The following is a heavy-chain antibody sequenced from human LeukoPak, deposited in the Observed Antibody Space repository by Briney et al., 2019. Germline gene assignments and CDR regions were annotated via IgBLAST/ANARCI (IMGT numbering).Heavy chain of an antibody. CDR3: ARGGTTVVTDYGY. D-gene: IGHD4-23*01. Sequence: GGSLRLSCAASGFTFSTYSMNWVRQAPGKGLEWVSSISAGSSYIYYADSVKGRFTISRDNAKNSLFLQMNSLGAEDTAVYYCARGGTTVVTDYGYWGQGTLVTVSS. V-gene: IGHV3-21*01. CDR1: GFTFSTYS. CDR2: ISAGSSYI. J-gene: IGHJ4*02.